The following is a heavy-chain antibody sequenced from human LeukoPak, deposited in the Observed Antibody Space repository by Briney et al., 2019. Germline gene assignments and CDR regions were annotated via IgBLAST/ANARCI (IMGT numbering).Heavy chain of an antibody. D-gene: IGHD5-12*01. CDR1: GGTFSSYA. CDR2: IIPIFGTA. CDR3: AREQGYSGYDLAPFDY. Sequence: SVKVSCKASGGTFSSYAISWVRQAPGQGLEWMGGIIPIFGTANYAQKFQGRVTITADKSTSTAYMELSSLRSEDTAVYYCAREQGYSGYDLAPFDYWGQGTLVTVSS. J-gene: IGHJ4*02. V-gene: IGHV1-69*06.